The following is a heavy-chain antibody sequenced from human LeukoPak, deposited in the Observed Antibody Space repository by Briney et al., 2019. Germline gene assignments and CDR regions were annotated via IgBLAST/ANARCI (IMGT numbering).Heavy chain of an antibody. CDR3: ARDQTYYYGSGRYYYGMDV. D-gene: IGHD3-10*01. J-gene: IGHJ6*04. CDR1: GGSISSYY. CDR2: IYYSGST. V-gene: IGHV4-59*01. Sequence: SETLSLTCTVSGGSISSYYWSWIRQPPGKGLEWIGYIYYSGSTNYNPSLKSRVTISADTSKNQFSLKLSSVTAADTAVYYCARDQTYYYGSGRYYYGMDVWGKGTTVTVSS.